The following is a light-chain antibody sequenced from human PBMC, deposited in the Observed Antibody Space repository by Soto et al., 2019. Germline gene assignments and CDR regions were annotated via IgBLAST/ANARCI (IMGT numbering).Light chain of an antibody. Sequence: EIVLTQSPGTLSLSPGERATLSCRASQSVSSSYLGWYQQKPGQAPRLLIYDAYNRATGIPPRFSGSGSGTDFTLTISSLEPEDSAVYYCQQRHMWPITFGQGTRLEIK. CDR3: QQRHMWPIT. J-gene: IGKJ5*01. CDR1: QSVSSSY. CDR2: DAY. V-gene: IGKV3D-20*02.